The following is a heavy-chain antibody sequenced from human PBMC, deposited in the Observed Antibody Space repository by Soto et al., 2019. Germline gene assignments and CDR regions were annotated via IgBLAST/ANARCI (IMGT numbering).Heavy chain of an antibody. Sequence: QVQLVESGGGVVQPGRSLRLSCAASGFTFSSYGMHWVRLAPGKGLEWVAVIWYDGSNENYADSVKGRFTISRDNSKNTLYLQMNSLRAEDTALYYCARDRRGSGWYDYFDYWGQGTLVTVSS. D-gene: IGHD6-19*01. V-gene: IGHV3-33*01. CDR2: IWYDGSNE. J-gene: IGHJ4*02. CDR3: ARDRRGSGWYDYFDY. CDR1: GFTFSSYG.